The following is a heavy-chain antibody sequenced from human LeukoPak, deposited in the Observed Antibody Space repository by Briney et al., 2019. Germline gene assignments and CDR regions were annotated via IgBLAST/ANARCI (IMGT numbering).Heavy chain of an antibody. Sequence: GASVKVSCKASGYTFTSYDINRVRQATGQGLEWMGWMNPNSGNTGYAQKFQGRVTMTRNTSISTAYMELSSLRSEDTAVYYCARGSPPTLWFGEDHWGQGTLVTVSS. J-gene: IGHJ4*02. D-gene: IGHD3-10*01. CDR1: GYTFTSYD. CDR2: MNPNSGNT. CDR3: ARGSPPTLWFGEDH. V-gene: IGHV1-8*01.